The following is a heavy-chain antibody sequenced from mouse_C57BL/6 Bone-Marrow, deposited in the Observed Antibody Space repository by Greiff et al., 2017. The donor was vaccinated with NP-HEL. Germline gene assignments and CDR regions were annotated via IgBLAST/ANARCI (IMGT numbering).Heavy chain of an antibody. CDR1: GFTFTDYY. V-gene: IGHV7-3*01. Sequence: EVQGVESGGGLVQPGGSLSLSCAASGFTFTDYYMSWVRQPPGKALEWLGFIRNKANGYTTEYSASVKGRFTISRDNSQSILYRQMNALRAEDSATYYCARYLRSAMDYWGQGTSVTVSS. J-gene: IGHJ4*01. CDR2: IRNKANGYTT. CDR3: ARYLRSAMDY.